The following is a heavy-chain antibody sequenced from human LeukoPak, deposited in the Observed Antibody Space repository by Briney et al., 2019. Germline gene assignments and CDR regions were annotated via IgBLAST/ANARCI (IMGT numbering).Heavy chain of an antibody. CDR2: IYYSGST. Sequence: SETLSVTCTVSGGSISSSSYYWGWIRQPPGKGLEWIGSIYYSGSTYYNPSLKSRVTISVDTSKNQFSLKLSSVTAADTAVYYCARRRAVAVDYWGQGTLVTVSS. D-gene: IGHD6-19*01. CDR1: GGSISSSSYY. V-gene: IGHV4-39*01. J-gene: IGHJ4*02. CDR3: ARRRAVAVDY.